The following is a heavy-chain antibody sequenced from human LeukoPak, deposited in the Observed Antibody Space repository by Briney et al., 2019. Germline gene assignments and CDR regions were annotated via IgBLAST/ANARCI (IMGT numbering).Heavy chain of an antibody. CDR1: GFTFSSYP. J-gene: IGHJ4*02. CDR3: AKASEVIDY. Sequence: GGSLRLSCAASGFTFSSYPMHWIRQAPGKGLEWLAVISYEDGSTKYYANSVKGRFTISRDNSKNTLYLQMNSLRAEDTAVYYCAKASEVIDYWGQGTLVTVSS. CDR2: ISYEDGSTK. V-gene: IGHV3-30-3*01. D-gene: IGHD2-21*01.